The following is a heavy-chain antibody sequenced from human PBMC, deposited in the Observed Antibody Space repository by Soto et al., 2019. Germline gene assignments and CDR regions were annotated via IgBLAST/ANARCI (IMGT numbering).Heavy chain of an antibody. J-gene: IGHJ4*02. D-gene: IGHD3-22*01. CDR2: IKQDGSEK. CDR3: ARSVTVIVVHGPPEGTYYYFDY. V-gene: IGHV3-7*01. Sequence: PGGSLRLSCAASGFTFSSYWMSWVRQAPGKGLEWVANIKQDGSEKYYVDSVKGRFTISRDNAKNSLYLQMNSLRAEDTAVYYCARSVTVIVVHGPPEGTYYYFDYWGQGTLVTVSS. CDR1: GFTFSSYW.